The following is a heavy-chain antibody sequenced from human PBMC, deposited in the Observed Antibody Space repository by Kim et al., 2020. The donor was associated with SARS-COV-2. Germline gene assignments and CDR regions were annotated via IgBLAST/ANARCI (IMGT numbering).Heavy chain of an antibody. CDR3: ARHLRLVGWELPVLASPGNWFDP. J-gene: IGHJ5*02. D-gene: IGHD1-26*01. CDR1: GGSISSSSYY. V-gene: IGHV4-39*01. CDR2: IYYSGST. Sequence: SETLSLTCTVSGGSISSSSYYWGWIRQPPGKGLEWIGSIYYSGSTYYNPSLKSRVTISVDTSKNQFSLKLSSVTAADTAVYYCARHLRLVGWELPVLASPGNWFDPWGQGTLVTVSS.